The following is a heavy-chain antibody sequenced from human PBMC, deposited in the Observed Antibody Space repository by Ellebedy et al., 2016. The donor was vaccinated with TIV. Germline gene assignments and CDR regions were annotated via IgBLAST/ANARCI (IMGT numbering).Heavy chain of an antibody. J-gene: IGHJ5*02. CDR1: GGSISSSNW. V-gene: IGHV4-4*02. CDR3: ARDTSAMVRGAPTRWFDP. D-gene: IGHD3-10*01. CDR2: IYHSGST. Sequence: SETLSLXXAVSGGSISSSNWWSWVRQPPGKGLEWIGEIYHSGSTNYNPSLKSRVTISVDKSKNQFSLKLSSVTAADTAVYYCARDTSAMVRGAPTRWFDPWGQGTLVTVSS.